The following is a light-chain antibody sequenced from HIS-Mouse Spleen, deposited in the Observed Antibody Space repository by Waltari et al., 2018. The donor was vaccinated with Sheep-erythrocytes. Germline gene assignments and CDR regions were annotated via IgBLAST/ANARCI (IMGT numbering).Light chain of an antibody. V-gene: IGKV1-39*01. Sequence: DIQMTQSPSSLSASVGDRVTITYRASQSISSYLNWYQQKPGKAPKLLIYAASSLQSGVPSRFSGSGSETDFTLTISSLQPEDFATYYCQQSYSTPPTFGGGTKVEIK. CDR2: AAS. J-gene: IGKJ4*01. CDR1: QSISSY. CDR3: QQSYSTPPT.